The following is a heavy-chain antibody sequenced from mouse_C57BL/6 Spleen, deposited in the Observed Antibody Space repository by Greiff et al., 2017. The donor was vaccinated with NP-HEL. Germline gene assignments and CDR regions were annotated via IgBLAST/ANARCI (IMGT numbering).Heavy chain of an antibody. CDR2: INPGSGGT. J-gene: IGHJ4*01. Sequence: QVQLQQSGAELVRPGTSVKVSCKASGYAFTNYLIEWVKQRPGQGLEWIGVINPGSGGTNYNEKFKGKATLTADKSSSTAYMQLSSLTSEDSAVYFCARSEGFYGNYVSYAMDYWGQGTSVTVSS. CDR1: GYAFTNYL. D-gene: IGHD2-1*01. CDR3: ARSEGFYGNYVSYAMDY. V-gene: IGHV1-54*01.